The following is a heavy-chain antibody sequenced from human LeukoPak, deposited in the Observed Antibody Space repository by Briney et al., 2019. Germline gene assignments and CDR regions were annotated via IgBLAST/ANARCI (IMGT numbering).Heavy chain of an antibody. CDR3: ARVTTTKVRGVIITGNGFDP. CDR1: GYTFTSYG. J-gene: IGHJ5*02. D-gene: IGHD3-10*01. V-gene: IGHV1-18*01. Sequence: GASVKVSCKASGYTFTSYGISWVRQAPGQGLEWMGWISAYNGNTNYAQKLQGRVTMTTDTSTSTAYMELRSLRSDDTAVYYCARVTTTKVRGVIITGNGFDPWGQGTLVTVSS. CDR2: ISAYNGNT.